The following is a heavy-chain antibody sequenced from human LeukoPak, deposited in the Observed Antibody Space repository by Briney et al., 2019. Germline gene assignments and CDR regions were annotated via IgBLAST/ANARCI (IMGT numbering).Heavy chain of an antibody. CDR3: TTDLGR. J-gene: IGHJ4*02. CDR2: TKSKTDGGTT. V-gene: IGHV3-15*01. CDR1: GFTFSNAW. Sequence: GESLRLSCAASGFTFSNAWMTWVRQAPGKGREWVGRTKSKTDGGTTDYSGPVKGRFTISRDDSRNTLYLQMNSLKTEDTALYYCTTDLGRWGQGALVTVSS.